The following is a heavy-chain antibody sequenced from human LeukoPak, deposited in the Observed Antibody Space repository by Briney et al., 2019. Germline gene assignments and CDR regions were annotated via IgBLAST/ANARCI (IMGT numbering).Heavy chain of an antibody. CDR2: ISGGGGT. CDR3: AIGGVSGWAGVDC. J-gene: IGHJ4*02. Sequence: GGSLRLSCAASGFTFSTYSMSWVRQTSGKGLEWVSSISGGGGTYFPDSVKGRFNISRNNSKNKVYLQMNSLRAEDTAVYYRAIGGVSGWAGVDCWGQGTRVTVSS. CDR1: GFTFSTYS. V-gene: IGHV3-23*01. D-gene: IGHD6-19*01.